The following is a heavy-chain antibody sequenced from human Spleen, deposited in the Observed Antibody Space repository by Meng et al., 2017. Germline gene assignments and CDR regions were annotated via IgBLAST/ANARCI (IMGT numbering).Heavy chain of an antibody. CDR1: GFTFSDYY. V-gene: IGHV3-11*01. D-gene: IGHD4-23*01. CDR2: ISTSGNTI. J-gene: IGHJ4*02. CDR3: ARGFNGGNSGAFGY. Sequence: QVQKVESGGGLVKPGGCLRLSCAASGFTFSDYYMSWIRQAPGKGLEWISYISTSGNTIYYTDSVKGRFAISRDNAKNSLYLQMSSLRAEDTAVYYCARGFNGGNSGAFGYWGQGTLVTGAS.